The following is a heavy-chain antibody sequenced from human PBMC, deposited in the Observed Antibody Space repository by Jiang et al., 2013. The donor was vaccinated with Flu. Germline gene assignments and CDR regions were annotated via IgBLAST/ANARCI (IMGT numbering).Heavy chain of an antibody. CDR2: IYHTGST. CDR1: GGSVDSGGFY. D-gene: IGHD2/OR15-2a*01. CDR3: AKISAAVDPNFDS. J-gene: IGHJ4*02. Sequence: GLVKPSQTLSLTCTVSGGSVDSGGFYWTWIRQYPGKGLEWIGHIYHTGSTYYSPSLTASRLSISVDTSNNNFSLNITSVTAADTAVYYCAKISAAVDPNFDSWGQGKLVTVSS. V-gene: IGHV4-31*03.